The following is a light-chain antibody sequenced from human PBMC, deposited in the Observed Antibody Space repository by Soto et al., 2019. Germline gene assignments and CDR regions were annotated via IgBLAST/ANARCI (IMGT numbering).Light chain of an antibody. CDR3: SSYTDSSPFV. CDR2: DVN. J-gene: IGLJ1*01. CDR1: SSDVGGYDY. V-gene: IGLV2-14*01. Sequence: QSALTQPASVSGSPGQSITISCTGTSSDVGGYDYVSWYQQLPGKAPKLLIYDVNNRPSGVSNRFSGSKSGNTASLTISGLQAEDEADYYCSSYTDSSPFVFGTGTKLTVL.